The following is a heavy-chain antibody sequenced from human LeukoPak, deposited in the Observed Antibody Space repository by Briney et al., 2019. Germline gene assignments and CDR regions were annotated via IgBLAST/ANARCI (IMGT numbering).Heavy chain of an antibody. V-gene: IGHV3-23*01. Sequence: PGGSLRLSCAASGFTFSSYAMTWVRQAPGKGLEWVSAISGSGGTTYYADSVKGRFTISRDNSKNTLYLQMNSLRAEDTAVYYCAKVAGYSGYDYAFDNWGQGTLVTVSS. CDR3: AKVAGYSGYDYAFDN. CDR2: ISGSGGTT. J-gene: IGHJ4*02. D-gene: IGHD5-12*01. CDR1: GFTFSSYA.